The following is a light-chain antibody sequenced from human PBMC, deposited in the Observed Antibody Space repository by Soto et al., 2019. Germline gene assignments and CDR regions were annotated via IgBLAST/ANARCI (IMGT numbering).Light chain of an antibody. CDR3: SSYTSSSTV. CDR2: EVT. V-gene: IGLV2-14*01. CDR1: SSDVGGYNY. Sequence: QSALTQPASVSGSPGQSITISCTGTSSDVGGYNYVSWYQQHTGNAPKLMIYEVTKRPSGVSNRFSGSKSGNTASLTISGLQAEDEADYYCSSYTSSSTVFGGGTKVTVL. J-gene: IGLJ3*02.